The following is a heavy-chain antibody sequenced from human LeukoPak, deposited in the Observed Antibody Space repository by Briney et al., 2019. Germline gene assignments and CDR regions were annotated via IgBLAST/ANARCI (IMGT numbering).Heavy chain of an antibody. Sequence: SVKVSCTASGYTFTTYSMHWVRQAPGQGLEWMGGIIPIFGTANYAQKFQGRVTITADESTSTAYMELSSLRSEDTAVYYCARARRFSSLHFDYWGQGTLVTVSS. CDR1: GYTFTTYS. CDR3: ARARRFSSLHFDY. J-gene: IGHJ4*02. V-gene: IGHV1-69*13. CDR2: IIPIFGTA. D-gene: IGHD6-13*01.